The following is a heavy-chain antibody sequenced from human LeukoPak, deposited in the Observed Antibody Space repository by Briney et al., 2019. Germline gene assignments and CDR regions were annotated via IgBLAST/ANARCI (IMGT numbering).Heavy chain of an antibody. J-gene: IGHJ4*02. CDR1: GFTFSSFA. CDR3: AKEKSLEFDY. V-gene: IGHV3-23*01. D-gene: IGHD1-1*01. Sequence: GGSLRLSCAASGFTFSSFAMSWVPQAPGKGLEWVSAISGSGGTTYYADSVKGRFTISRDNSKSTLYLQMNSLRAEDTAVYYCAKEKSLEFDYWGQGTLVTVSS. CDR2: ISGSGGTT.